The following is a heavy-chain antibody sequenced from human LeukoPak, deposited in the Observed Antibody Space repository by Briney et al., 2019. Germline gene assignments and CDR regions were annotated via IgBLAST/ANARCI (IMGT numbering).Heavy chain of an antibody. CDR2: DNDDGSVT. J-gene: IGHJ4*01. Sequence: PGGSLRLSCAASGFTFNNYAMSWVRQIPGKGLVWVAGDNDDGSVTYYADFVRGRFIISRDSARGNTLFLQMNNVRVEDTGFYYCGTVNDFWGHGTLVTVAP. CDR3: GTVNDF. V-gene: IGHV3-74*01. CDR1: GFTFNNYA.